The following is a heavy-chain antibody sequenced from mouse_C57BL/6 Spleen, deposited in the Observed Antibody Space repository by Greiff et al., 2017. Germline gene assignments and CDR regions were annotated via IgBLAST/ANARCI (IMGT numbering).Heavy chain of an antibody. CDR2: ISGGGGNT. Sequence: ESGGGLVKPGGSLKLSCAASGFTFSSYTMSWVRQTPEKRLEWVATISGGGGNTYYPDSVKGRFTISRDNAKNTLYLQMSSLRSEDTALYYCARQSNYDAMDYWGQGTSVTVSS. CDR3: ARQSNYDAMDY. V-gene: IGHV5-9*01. J-gene: IGHJ4*01. CDR1: GFTFSSYT. D-gene: IGHD2-5*01.